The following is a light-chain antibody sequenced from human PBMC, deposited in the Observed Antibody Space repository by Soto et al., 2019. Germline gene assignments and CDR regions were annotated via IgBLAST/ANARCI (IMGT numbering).Light chain of an antibody. CDR2: DAS. CDR1: QDIRNC. CDR3: QQYDNLFS. V-gene: IGKV1-33*01. Sequence: DIQMTQSPSSLSASVGDRITITCQASQDIRNCLNWYQQKPGNPPKLLIYDASNLERGVPSRFSGSGSGTDFTFTISRRQPEDIATYYCQQYDNLFSFGPGTKGDIK. J-gene: IGKJ3*01.